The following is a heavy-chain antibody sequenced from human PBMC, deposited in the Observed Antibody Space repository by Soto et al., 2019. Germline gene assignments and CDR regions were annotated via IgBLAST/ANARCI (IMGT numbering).Heavy chain of an antibody. J-gene: IGHJ6*02. Sequence: ASVRVSCKASGYTFTSYDINWVRQATGQGLEWMGWMNPNSGNTGYAQKFQGRVTMNRNTSISTAYMELSSLGSEDTAVYYCARVKSITIFGVVIINGMDVWGQGTTVTVSS. CDR3: ARVKSITIFGVVIINGMDV. D-gene: IGHD3-3*01. CDR1: GYTFTSYD. V-gene: IGHV1-8*01. CDR2: MNPNSGNT.